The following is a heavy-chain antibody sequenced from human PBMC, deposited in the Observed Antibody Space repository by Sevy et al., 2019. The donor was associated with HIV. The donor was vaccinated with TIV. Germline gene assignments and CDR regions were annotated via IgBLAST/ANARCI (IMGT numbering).Heavy chain of an antibody. CDR2: INSDGSST. V-gene: IGHV3-74*01. Sequence: GGYLRLSCAASGFTFNSYSINWVRQAPGKGLVWVSRINSDGSSTSYADSVKGRFTISRDNAKNTLYLQMNSLRAEDTAVYYCARGALGGFGELLYYYYGMDVWGQGTTVTVSS. CDR3: ARGALGGFGELLYYYYGMDV. CDR1: GFTFNSYS. D-gene: IGHD3-10*01. J-gene: IGHJ6*02.